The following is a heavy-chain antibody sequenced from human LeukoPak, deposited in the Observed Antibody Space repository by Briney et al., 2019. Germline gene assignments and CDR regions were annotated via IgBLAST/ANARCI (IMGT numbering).Heavy chain of an antibody. CDR2: ISAYNGNT. V-gene: IGHV1-18*01. CDR3: ARESYCSSTSCYSDYYYYGMDV. D-gene: IGHD2-2*01. Sequence: ASVNVSCTASGYTFTIYGISWVRQAPGQGLEWMGWISAYNGNTNYAQKLQGRVTMTTDTSTSTAYMELRSLSSDDTAVYYCARESYCSSTSCYSDYYYYGMDVWGQGTTVTVSS. CDR1: GYTFTIYG. J-gene: IGHJ6*02.